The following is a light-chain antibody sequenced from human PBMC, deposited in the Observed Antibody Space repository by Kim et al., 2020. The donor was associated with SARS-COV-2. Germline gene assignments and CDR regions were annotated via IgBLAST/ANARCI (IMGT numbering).Light chain of an antibody. V-gene: IGKV3-20*01. CDR2: GAT. CDR3: QQYGSPPLYT. CDR1: QSVSSSY. J-gene: IGKJ2*01. Sequence: EIVLTQSPGTLSLSLGERATLSCRASQSVSSSYLAWYQQKPDQAPRLLIYGATSKATGIPDRFSGSGSGTDITLTISRLEPEDFAVYYCQQYGSPPLYTFGQGTKLEI.